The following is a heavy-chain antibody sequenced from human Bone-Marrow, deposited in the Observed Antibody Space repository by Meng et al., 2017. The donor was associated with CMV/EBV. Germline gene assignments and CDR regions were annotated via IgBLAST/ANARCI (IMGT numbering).Heavy chain of an antibody. V-gene: IGHV1-8*03. J-gene: IGHJ4*02. D-gene: IGHD3-3*01. Sequence: GWLNPDTANSGYAEKFQGRVTFTRDTSTTTAYMELRSLRSEDTAVYYCARGRFMAYWGQGTLVTASS. CDR2: LNPDTANS. CDR3: ARGRFMAY.